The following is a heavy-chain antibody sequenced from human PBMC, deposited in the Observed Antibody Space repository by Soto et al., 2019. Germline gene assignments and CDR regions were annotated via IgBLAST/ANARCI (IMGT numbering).Heavy chain of an antibody. D-gene: IGHD2-2*01. CDR3: TSRGYCSTTSCQGDF. CDR1: GFTFSGSA. V-gene: IGHV3-73*01. J-gene: IGHJ4*02. Sequence: GGSLRLSCAASGFTFSGSAIHWVRQASGKGLEWVGRIRSKANNYATAYAASVKGRFTISRDDSKNTAYLQMNSLKTEDTAVYYCTSRGYCSTTSCQGDFWGQGALVTVSS. CDR2: IRSKANNYAT.